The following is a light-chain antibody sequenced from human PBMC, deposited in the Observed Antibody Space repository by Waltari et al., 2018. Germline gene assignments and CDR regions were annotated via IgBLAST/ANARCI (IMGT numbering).Light chain of an antibody. CDR1: QTLSSSY. CDR2: GAS. J-gene: IGKJ4*01. Sequence: EIVLTQSPGTLSLSPGERVTLSCRASQTLSSSYLAWYQQKPGQAPRLLIYGASSRATGIPDKFSASGSGTDFTLTISRLEAEDFAVYYCQQYGNSPPTFGGGTKVEIK. V-gene: IGKV3-20*01. CDR3: QQYGNSPPT.